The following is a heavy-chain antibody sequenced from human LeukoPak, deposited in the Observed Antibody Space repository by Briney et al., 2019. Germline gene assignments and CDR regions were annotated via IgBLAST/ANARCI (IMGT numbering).Heavy chain of an antibody. V-gene: IGHV3-23*01. CDR2: ISGGDDST. CDR1: GFTFSSYA. J-gene: IGHJ1*01. D-gene: IGHD4-17*01. CDR3: ARDDYGDYSWYFQH. Sequence: GRSLRLSCAASGFTFSSYAMSWVRQAPGKGLECVSTISGGDDSTYYADPVKGRFTVSRDDSKDTLFLQMNSLRAEDTAVYYCARDDYGDYSWYFQHWGQGTLVTVSS.